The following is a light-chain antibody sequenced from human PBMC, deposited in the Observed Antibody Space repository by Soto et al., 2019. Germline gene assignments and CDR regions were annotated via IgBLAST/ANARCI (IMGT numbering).Light chain of an antibody. V-gene: IGLV2-8*01. J-gene: IGLJ1*01. CDR2: DVT. CDR1: SSDIGGYNS. Sequence: QSALTQSPSASGSPGQSVTISCTGTSSDIGGYNSVSWYQQHPGKAPKVMIYDVTKRPSGVPDRFSGSKSGNTASLTVSALQAEDEADYYCSSYTDRKNLVFGTGTNV. CDR3: SSYTDRKNLV.